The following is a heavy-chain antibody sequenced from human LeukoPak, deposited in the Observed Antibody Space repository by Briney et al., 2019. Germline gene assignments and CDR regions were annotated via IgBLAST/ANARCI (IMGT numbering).Heavy chain of an antibody. J-gene: IGHJ3*02. Sequence: SETLSLTCTVSGGSISSYYWSWLRQPPGKGLEWIGYIYYSGSTNYNPSLKSRVTISVDTSKNQFSLKLSSVTAADTAVYYCARTVQSSGWFPDAFDIWGQGTMVTVSS. D-gene: IGHD6-19*01. CDR1: GGSISSYY. CDR2: IYYSGST. CDR3: ARTVQSSGWFPDAFDI. V-gene: IGHV4-59*01.